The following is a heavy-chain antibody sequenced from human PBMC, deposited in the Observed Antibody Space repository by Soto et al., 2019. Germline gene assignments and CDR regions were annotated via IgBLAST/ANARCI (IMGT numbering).Heavy chain of an antibody. CDR1: GGSISSSNW. V-gene: IGHV4-4*02. Sequence: SETLSLTCAVSGGSISSSNWWSWVRQPPGKGLEWIGEIYHSGSTNYNPSLKSRVTISVDKSKNQFSLKLSSVTAADTAVYYCASRIAAAGTGLDYWGQGTLVTVSS. D-gene: IGHD6-13*01. CDR3: ASRIAAAGTGLDY. J-gene: IGHJ4*02. CDR2: IYHSGST.